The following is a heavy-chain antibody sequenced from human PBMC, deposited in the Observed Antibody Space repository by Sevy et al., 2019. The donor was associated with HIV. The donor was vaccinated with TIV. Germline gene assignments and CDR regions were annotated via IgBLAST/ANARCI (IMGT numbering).Heavy chain of an antibody. CDR1: GGTFSRDG. D-gene: IGHD6-19*01. J-gene: IGHJ4*02. CDR2: IISFFDMT. V-gene: IGHV1-69*13. Sequence: ASVKVSCKASGGTFSRDGISWVRQAPGQGLEWMGGIISFFDMTNYAQKFQGRDTITADESTSTVYMELSSLRFEDTAVYYCARGGGSGWYYFDSWGQGTLVTVSS. CDR3: ARGGGSGWYYFDS.